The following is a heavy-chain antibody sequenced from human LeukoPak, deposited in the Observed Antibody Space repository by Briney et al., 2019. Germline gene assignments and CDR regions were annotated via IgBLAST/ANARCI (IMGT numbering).Heavy chain of an antibody. CDR2: IKQDESEI. Sequence: GGSLRLSCAASGFIFSDYWMSWVRQAPGKGLEWVANIKQDESEIFYVGSVKGRFTISRDNAKNSLYLEMGSLRAEDTAVYYCVRPLLFIRGLGDNWGQGTLVTVSS. D-gene: IGHD3-10*01. V-gene: IGHV3-7*01. CDR1: GFIFSDYW. J-gene: IGHJ4*02. CDR3: VRPLLFIRGLGDN.